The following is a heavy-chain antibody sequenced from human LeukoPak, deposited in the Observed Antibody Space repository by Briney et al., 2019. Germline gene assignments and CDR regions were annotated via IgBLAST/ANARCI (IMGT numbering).Heavy chain of an antibody. CDR3: ARVSGYDSSGYYFYN. CDR2: ISSSSSYI. J-gene: IGHJ4*02. CDR1: GFTFSSYS. Sequence: GGSLRLSCAASGFTFSSYSMNWVRQAPGKGLEWVSSISSSSSYIYYADSVKGRFTISRDNAKNSLYLQMNSLRAEDTAVYYCARVSGYDSSGYYFYNWGQGTLVTVSS. D-gene: IGHD3-22*01. V-gene: IGHV3-21*01.